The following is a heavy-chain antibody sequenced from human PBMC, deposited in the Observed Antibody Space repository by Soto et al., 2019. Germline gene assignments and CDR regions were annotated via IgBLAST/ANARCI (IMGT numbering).Heavy chain of an antibody. CDR2: IIPIFGTA. D-gene: IGHD6-13*01. CDR1: GGTFSSYA. V-gene: IGHV1-69*13. Sequence: SVKVSCKASGGTFSSYAISWVRQAPGQGLEWMGGIIPIFGTANYAQKFQGRVTITADESTSTAYMELSSLRSEDTAVYYCARVIDVAAAGPVPKTSYYYYVMDVWGQGTTVIVSS. J-gene: IGHJ6*02. CDR3: ARVIDVAAAGPVPKTSYYYYVMDV.